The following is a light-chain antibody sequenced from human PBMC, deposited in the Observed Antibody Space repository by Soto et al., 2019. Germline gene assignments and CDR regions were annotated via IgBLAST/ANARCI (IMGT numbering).Light chain of an antibody. V-gene: IGKV3D-20*02. J-gene: IGKJ5*01. Sequence: EIVLTQSPCTLSLSTGERATLSCRASQSVSSSYLAWYQQKPGQAPRLLIYDAYNRATGIPPRFSGSGSGTDFTLTISSLEPEDSAVYYCQQRHMWPITFGQGTRLANK. CDR3: QQRHMWPIT. CDR1: QSVSSSY. CDR2: DAY.